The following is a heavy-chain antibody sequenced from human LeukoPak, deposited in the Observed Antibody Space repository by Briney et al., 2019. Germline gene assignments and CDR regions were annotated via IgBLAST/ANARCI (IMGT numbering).Heavy chain of an antibody. D-gene: IGHD3-22*01. CDR2: IYYSGST. J-gene: IGHJ4*02. CDR1: GVYISSYY. V-gene: IGHV4-59*12. Sequence: SETLSLTCSVSGVYISSYYWSWIRQPPGKGLEWIGYIYYSGSTNYNPSLKSRVTISVDKSKNQFSLKLSSVTAADTAVYYCARESGYYYDTRYFDYWGQGTLVTVSS. CDR3: ARESGYYYDTRYFDY.